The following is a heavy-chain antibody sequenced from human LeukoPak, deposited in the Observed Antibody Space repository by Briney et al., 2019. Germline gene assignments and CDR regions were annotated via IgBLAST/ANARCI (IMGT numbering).Heavy chain of an antibody. D-gene: IGHD3-3*01. CDR1: GGSISSYY. Sequence: SETLSLTCTVSGGSISSYYWSWIRQPPGKGLEWIGYIYYSGSTNYNPSLKSRVTMSVDTSKNQFSLKLSSVTAADTAVYYCARLGSAYYEYYFDYWGQGTLVTVSS. J-gene: IGHJ4*02. V-gene: IGHV4-59*12. CDR2: IYYSGST. CDR3: ARLGSAYYEYYFDY.